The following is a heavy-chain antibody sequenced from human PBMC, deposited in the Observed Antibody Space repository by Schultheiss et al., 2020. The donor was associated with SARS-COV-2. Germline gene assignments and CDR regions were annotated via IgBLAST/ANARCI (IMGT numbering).Heavy chain of an antibody. V-gene: IGHV3-30*18. J-gene: IGHJ6*02. CDR2: ISYDGSNK. CDR3: AKDRRYYDILTGYYQAHNQALASYGMDV. CDR1: GFTFSSYG. D-gene: IGHD3-9*01. Sequence: GGSLRLSCAASGFTFSSYGMHWVRQAPGKGLEWVAVISYDGSNKYYADSVKGRFTISRDNSKNTLYLQMNSLRAEDTAVYYCAKDRRYYDILTGYYQAHNQALASYGMDVWGQGTTVTVSS.